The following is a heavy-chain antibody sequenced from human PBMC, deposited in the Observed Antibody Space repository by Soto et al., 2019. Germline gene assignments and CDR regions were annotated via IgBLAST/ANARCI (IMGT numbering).Heavy chain of an antibody. CDR3: ARLTGRKSGFDY. CDR1: GGSISSYY. D-gene: IGHD3-3*01. J-gene: IGHJ4*02. V-gene: IGHV4-59*08. Sequence: ETLSLTCTVSGGSISSYYWSWIRQPPGKGLEWIGYIYYSGSTNYNPSLKRRVTKSEDTSKNQFSLKLSTVTAADTAVYYCARLTGRKSGFDYWGQGTLVTVSS. CDR2: IYYSGST.